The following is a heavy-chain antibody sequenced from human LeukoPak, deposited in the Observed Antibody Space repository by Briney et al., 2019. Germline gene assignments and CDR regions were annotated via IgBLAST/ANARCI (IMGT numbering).Heavy chain of an antibody. D-gene: IGHD3-9*01. V-gene: IGHV1-2*02. CDR2: INPNSGAT. CDR1: GYTFTDNY. Sequence: ASVKVSCTASGYTFTDNYIHWVRQAPGQGLEWVGWINPNSGATSYAQKFQGRVTMTRDTSINTGYMELSRLRSDDTAVYYCRGGPDIFDMWGQGTMVTVSS. CDR3: RGGPDIFDM. J-gene: IGHJ3*02.